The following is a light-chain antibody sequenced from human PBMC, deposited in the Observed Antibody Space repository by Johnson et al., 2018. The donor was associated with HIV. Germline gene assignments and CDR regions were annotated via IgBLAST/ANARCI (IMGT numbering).Light chain of an antibody. J-gene: IGLJ1*01. CDR3: GTWDSSLSFYV. CDR1: SSNIGNNY. CDR2: DNN. V-gene: IGLV1-51*01. Sequence: QSVLTQPPSMSAAPGQKVTISCSGSSSNIGNNYVSWYQQLPGKAPKLLIYDNNKRSSGIPDRFSGSKSGTSATLGITGLQTGDEADYYCGTWDSSLSFYVFGTGTKVTVL.